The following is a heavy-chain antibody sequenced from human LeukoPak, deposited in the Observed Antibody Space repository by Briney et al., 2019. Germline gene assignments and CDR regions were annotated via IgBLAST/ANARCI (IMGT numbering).Heavy chain of an antibody. J-gene: IGHJ3*02. V-gene: IGHV4-59*01. Sequence: SETLSLTCTVSGGSISNYYWSWIRQPAGKGLEWIGYIYYSGSTNYNPSLKSRVTISVDTSKNQFSLKLSSVTAADTAVYYCARTSQPTGTTPSIWGQGTMVTVSS. CDR3: ARTSQPTGTTPSI. CDR1: GGSISNYY. CDR2: IYYSGST. D-gene: IGHD1-7*01.